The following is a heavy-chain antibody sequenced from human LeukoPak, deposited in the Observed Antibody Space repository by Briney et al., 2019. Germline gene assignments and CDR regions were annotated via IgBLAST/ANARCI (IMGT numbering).Heavy chain of an antibody. CDR1: GGTFSSYA. J-gene: IGHJ4*02. CDR3: ARDGRYYYDSSGYFP. CDR2: IIPIFGTA. Sequence: SVKVSCKASGGTFSSYAISWVRQAPGQGLEWMGGIIPIFGTANYAQKLQGRVTMTTDTSTSTAYMELRSLRSDDTAVYYCARDGRYYYDSSGYFPWGQGTLVTVSS. D-gene: IGHD3-22*01. V-gene: IGHV1-69*05.